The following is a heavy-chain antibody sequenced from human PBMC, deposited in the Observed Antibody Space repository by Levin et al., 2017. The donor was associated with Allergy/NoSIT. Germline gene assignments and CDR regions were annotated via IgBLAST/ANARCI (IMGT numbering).Heavy chain of an antibody. D-gene: IGHD2-15*01. J-gene: IGHJ6*02. CDR2: ISAYNGNT. V-gene: IGHV1-18*01. CDR3: VVGVWSNYYYYGMDV. Sequence: ASVKVSCKASGYTFTSYAISWVRQAPGQGLEWMGWISAYNGNTNYAQKLQGRVTMTTDTSTTTAYMELRSLRSDDTAVYYCVVGVWSNYYYYGMDVWGQGTTVTVSS. CDR1: GYTFTSYA.